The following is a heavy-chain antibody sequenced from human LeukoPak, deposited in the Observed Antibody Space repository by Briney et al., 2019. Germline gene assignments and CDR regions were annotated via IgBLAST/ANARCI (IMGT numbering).Heavy chain of an antibody. CDR3: CGSGWFAGPFGY. J-gene: IGHJ4*02. CDR2: IDPSGST. Sequence: SETLSLTCAVYGGSFSGYYWNWIRQPPGKGLEWIGEIDPSGSTNYNPSLKSRVTISVDTSKNQFSLKLSSVTAADTAVYYCCGSGWFAGPFGYWGQGALVTVSS. CDR1: GGSFSGYY. D-gene: IGHD6-19*01. V-gene: IGHV4-34*03.